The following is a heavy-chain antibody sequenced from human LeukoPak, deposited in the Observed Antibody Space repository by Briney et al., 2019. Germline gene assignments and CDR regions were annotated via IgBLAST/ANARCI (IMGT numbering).Heavy chain of an antibody. V-gene: IGHV1-3*01. D-gene: IGHD3-10*01. Sequence: WASVKVSCKASGYTFTSYAMHWVRQAPGQRLEWMGWINAGNGNTKYSQKFHGRVTITADESTSTAYMELSSLRSEDTAVYYCARDRGFFDPWGQGTLVTVSS. J-gene: IGHJ5*02. CDR2: INAGNGNT. CDR1: GYTFTSYA. CDR3: ARDRGFFDP.